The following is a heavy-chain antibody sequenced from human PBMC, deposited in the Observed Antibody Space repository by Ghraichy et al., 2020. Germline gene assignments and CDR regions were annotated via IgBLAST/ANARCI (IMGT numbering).Heavy chain of an antibody. CDR2: ISAYNGNT. V-gene: IGHV1-18*01. CDR3: ASAPLPIYGSGSYYTDDAFDI. J-gene: IGHJ3*02. Sequence: ASVKVSCKASGYTFTSYGISWVRQAPGQGLEWMGWISAYNGNTNYAQKLQGRVTMTTDTSTSTAYMELRSLRSDDTAVYYCASAPLPIYGSGSYYTDDAFDIWGQGTMVTVSS. CDR1: GYTFTSYG. D-gene: IGHD3-10*01.